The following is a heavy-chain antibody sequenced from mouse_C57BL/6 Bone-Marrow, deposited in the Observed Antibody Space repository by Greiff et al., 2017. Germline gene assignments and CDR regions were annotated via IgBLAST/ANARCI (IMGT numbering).Heavy chain of an antibody. CDR1: GFTFSSYA. D-gene: IGHD1-1*01. CDR2: ISDGGSYT. CDR3: ARAYYGSSFFDY. Sequence: EVKLVESGGGLVKPGGSLKLSCAASGFTFSSYAMSWVRQTPEKRLGWVATISDGGSYTYYPDNVKGRFTISRDNAKNNLYLQMSHLKSEDTAMYYCARAYYGSSFFDYWGQGTTLTVSS. J-gene: IGHJ2*01. V-gene: IGHV5-4*03.